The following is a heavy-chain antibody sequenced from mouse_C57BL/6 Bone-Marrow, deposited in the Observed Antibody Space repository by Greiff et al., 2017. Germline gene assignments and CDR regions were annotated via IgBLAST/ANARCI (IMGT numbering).Heavy chain of an antibody. V-gene: IGHV1-81*01. D-gene: IGHD1-1*01. CDR3: ARPHYYGSSYVHFDV. CDR2: IYPRSGNT. CDR1: GYTFTSYG. Sequence: QVQLKESGAELARPGASVKLSCKASGYTFTSYGISWVKQRTGQGLEWIGEIYPRSGNTYYNEKFKGKATLTADKSSSTAYMELRSLTSEDSAVYFWARPHYYGSSYVHFDVWGTGTTVTVSS. J-gene: IGHJ1*03.